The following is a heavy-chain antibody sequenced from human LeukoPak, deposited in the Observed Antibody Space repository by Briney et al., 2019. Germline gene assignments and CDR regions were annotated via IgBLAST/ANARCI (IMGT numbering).Heavy chain of an antibody. CDR3: ARGATVNTVAGGDFDY. CDR2: INHSGST. J-gene: IGHJ4*02. V-gene: IGHV4-34*01. D-gene: IGHD4-11*01. Sequence: PPETLSLTCAVYGGSFSSYYWSWIRQPPGKGLEWIGEINHSGSTNYNPSLKSRVTISVDTSKNQFSLKLRSVTAADTAVYYCARGATVNTVAGGDFDYWGQGTLVTVSS. CDR1: GGSFSSYY.